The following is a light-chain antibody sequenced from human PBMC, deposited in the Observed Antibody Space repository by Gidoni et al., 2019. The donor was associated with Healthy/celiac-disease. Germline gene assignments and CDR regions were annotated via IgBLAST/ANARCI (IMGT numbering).Light chain of an antibody. V-gene: IGLV3-19*01. CDR1: SLRSYY. Sequence: SSELTQGPAVFVALGTTVRITCQGDSLRSYYASWYHQKPGQAPILVIYGKNNRPSGIPDRFSGSSSGNTASLTITGAQAEEEADDYSNSRDRSGNHVVFGGGTKLTVL. CDR3: NSRDRSGNHVV. CDR2: GKN. J-gene: IGLJ2*01.